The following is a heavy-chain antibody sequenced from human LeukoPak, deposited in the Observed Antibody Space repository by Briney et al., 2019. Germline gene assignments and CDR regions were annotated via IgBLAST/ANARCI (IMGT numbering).Heavy chain of an antibody. CDR1: GFTFSSYS. CDR3: ARDSPARRDGDYEDFDY. Sequence: GGSLRLSCAASGFTFSSYSMNWVRQAPGKGLEWVSSISSSSSYIYYADSVKGRSTISRDNAKNSLYLQMNSLRAEDTAVYYCARDSPARRDGDYEDFDYWGQGTLVTVSS. J-gene: IGHJ4*02. CDR2: ISSSSSYI. V-gene: IGHV3-21*01. D-gene: IGHD4-17*01.